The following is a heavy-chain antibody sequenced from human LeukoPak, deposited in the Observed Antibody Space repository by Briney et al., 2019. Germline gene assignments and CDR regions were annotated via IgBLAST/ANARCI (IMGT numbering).Heavy chain of an antibody. J-gene: IGHJ4*02. CDR2: IIPIFGTA. CDR1: GGTFSSYA. CDR3: ASGDLYYCDSNGIYYFDY. D-gene: IGHD3-22*01. Sequence: ASVKVSCKASGGTFSSYAISWVRQAPGQGLEWMGGIIPIFGTANYAQKFQGRVTITADESTSTAYMELSSLRSEDSAVYYCASGDLYYCDSNGIYYFDYWGQGTLVTVSS. V-gene: IGHV1-69*01.